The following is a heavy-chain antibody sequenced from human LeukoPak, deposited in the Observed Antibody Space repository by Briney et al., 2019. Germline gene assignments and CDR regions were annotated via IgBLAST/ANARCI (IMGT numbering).Heavy chain of an antibody. V-gene: IGHV3-64D*06. D-gene: IGHD6-13*01. CDR2: ISSNGGST. CDR3: VKGSQQLVLDYFDY. Sequence: GGSLRLSCSASGFTFSSYAIHWVRQAPGKGLEYVSAISSNGGSTYYADSVKGRFTISRDNSKNTLYLQMSSLRAEDTAVYYCVKGSQQLVLDYFDYWGQGTLVTVSS. J-gene: IGHJ4*02. CDR1: GFTFSSYA.